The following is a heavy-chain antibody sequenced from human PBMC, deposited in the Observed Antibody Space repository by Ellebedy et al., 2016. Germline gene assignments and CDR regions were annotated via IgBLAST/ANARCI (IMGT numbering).Heavy chain of an antibody. D-gene: IGHD1-26*01. V-gene: IGHV1-24*01. CDR2: FDPEDGET. CDR3: ASGLRKILGPTTPHFDY. CDR1: IYTVTELS. Sequence: ASVKVSCKVSIYTVTELSIHWVRQAPGKGLEWMGGFDPEDGETIYVQNLQGRVTMTEDTSTDTSFMELTSLRSDDTAVYYCASGLRKILGPTTPHFDYWGQGTVVTVSS. J-gene: IGHJ4*02.